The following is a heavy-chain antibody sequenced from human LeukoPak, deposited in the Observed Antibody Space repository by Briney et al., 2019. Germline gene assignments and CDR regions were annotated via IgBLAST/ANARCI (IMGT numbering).Heavy chain of an antibody. CDR2: MNPNSGNT. Sequence: VASVKVSCKASGYTFTSYDINWVRQATGLGLEWMGWMNPNSGNTGYAQKFQGRVTMTRNTSISTAYMELSSLRSEDTAVYYCARAIGTMVRGVIIAYWGQGTLVTVSS. CDR3: ARAIGTMVRGVIIAY. D-gene: IGHD3-10*01. V-gene: IGHV1-8*01. CDR1: GYTFTSYD. J-gene: IGHJ4*02.